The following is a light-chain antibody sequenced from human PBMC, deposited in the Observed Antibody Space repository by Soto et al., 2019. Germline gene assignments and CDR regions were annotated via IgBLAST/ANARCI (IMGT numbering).Light chain of an antibody. CDR3: QQYYSTSLT. CDR1: QSVLYTYNNKNC. J-gene: IGKJ4*01. Sequence: DIVMTQSPDSLAVSLGERATINCKSSQSVLYTYNNKNCFAWYQQKPGQPPKFLIYWASTRESGVPDRFSGSGSGTDFTLTISSLQAEDVAVYYCQQYYSTSLTFGGGTKVEIK. CDR2: WAS. V-gene: IGKV4-1*01.